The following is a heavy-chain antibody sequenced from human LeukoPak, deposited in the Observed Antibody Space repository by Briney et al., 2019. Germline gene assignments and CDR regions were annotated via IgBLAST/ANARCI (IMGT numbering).Heavy chain of an antibody. CDR1: EFMFDDYT. CDR2: INWDGGST. J-gene: IGHJ4*02. D-gene: IGHD5-18*01. V-gene: IGHV3-43*01. CDR3: AKGDVDSPMNFYH. Sequence: PGGSLRLSCAASEFMFDDYTMHWVRQAPGKGLEWVSLINWDGGSTYYAGSVKGRFTISRDNSKNSLYLQMNSLRTEDTALYYCAKGDVDSPMNFYHWGQGTLVTVSS.